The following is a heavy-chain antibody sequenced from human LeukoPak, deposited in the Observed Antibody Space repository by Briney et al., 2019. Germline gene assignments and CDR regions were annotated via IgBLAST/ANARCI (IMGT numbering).Heavy chain of an antibody. D-gene: IGHD3-3*01. CDR1: AGSFSGYY. Sequence: SETLSLNCAVYAGSFSGYYWSWIRQPPGQGLVWIGEINHSGRTNYNPSLKSRLTISVDAPKNQFSLNLSYVTVADTAVYYCARNTYDFWSGYYPPPPQFFDYWGQGTLVTVSS. CDR2: INHSGRT. CDR3: ARNTYDFWSGYYPPPPQFFDY. J-gene: IGHJ4*02. V-gene: IGHV4-34*01.